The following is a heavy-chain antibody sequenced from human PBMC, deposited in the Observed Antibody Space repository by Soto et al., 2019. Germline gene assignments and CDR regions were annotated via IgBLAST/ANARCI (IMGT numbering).Heavy chain of an antibody. V-gene: IGHV4-39*01. CDR2: IYEGPTT. J-gene: IGHJ4*02. Sequence: QLQLQESGPGLVKPSETLSLTCAFTGASISRTGFHWGWIRQPPGQGLACIGSIYEGPTTCYNSSLKSRVTISADTSKSHFSLKLSSVTAAGTAGSYCARRGSGHTFDYWGQGNLVTVSS. CDR1: GASISRTGFH. CDR3: ARRGSGHTFDY. D-gene: IGHD3-10*01.